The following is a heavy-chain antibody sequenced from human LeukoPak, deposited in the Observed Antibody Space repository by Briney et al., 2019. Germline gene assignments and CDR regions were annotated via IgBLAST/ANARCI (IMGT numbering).Heavy chain of an antibody. D-gene: IGHD5-24*01. V-gene: IGHV4-39*01. CDR3: ARPVGFRDGYNYYFDY. Sequence: SETLSLTCTVSGGSISSSSYYWGWIRQPPGKGLEWIGSIYYSGSTYYNPSLKSRVTISVDTSKNQFSLKLSSVTAADTAVYYCARPVGFRDGYNYYFDYWGQGTLVTVSS. CDR2: IYYSGST. J-gene: IGHJ4*02. CDR1: GGSISSSSYY.